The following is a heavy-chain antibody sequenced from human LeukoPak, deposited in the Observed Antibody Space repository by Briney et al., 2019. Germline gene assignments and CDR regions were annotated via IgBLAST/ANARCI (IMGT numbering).Heavy chain of an antibody. J-gene: IGHJ4*02. Sequence: SVKVSCKASGYTFTGYYMHWVRQAPGQGLEWMGGIIPIFGTANYAQKFQGRVTITADESTSTAYMELSSLRSEDTAVYYCARGLYYYDISGYYPFDYWGQGTLVTVSS. CDR3: ARGLYYYDISGYYPFDY. V-gene: IGHV1-69*13. CDR2: IIPIFGTA. CDR1: GYTFTGYY. D-gene: IGHD3-22*01.